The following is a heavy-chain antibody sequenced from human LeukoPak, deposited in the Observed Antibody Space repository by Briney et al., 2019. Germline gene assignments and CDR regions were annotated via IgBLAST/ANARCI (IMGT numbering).Heavy chain of an antibody. CDR2: ISGDGGST. CDR1: KFTFSNYG. Sequence: PGGSLRLSCAASKFTFSNYGMHWVRQAPGKGLEWVSLISGDGGSTYYADSVKGRFTISRDNSKNSLYLQMNSLRTEDTALYYCAKGRIVGATLFDYWGQGTLVTVSS. V-gene: IGHV3-43*02. D-gene: IGHD1-26*01. J-gene: IGHJ4*02. CDR3: AKGRIVGATLFDY.